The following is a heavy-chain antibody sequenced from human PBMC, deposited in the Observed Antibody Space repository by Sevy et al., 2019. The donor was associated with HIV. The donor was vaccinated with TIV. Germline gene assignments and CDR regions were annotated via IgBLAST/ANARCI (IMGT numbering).Heavy chain of an antibody. CDR2: IGTVGNT. CDR1: GFTLSSYD. V-gene: IGHV3-13*01. CDR3: ARVTWNDRACDF. Sequence: GGSLRLSCAASGFTLSSYDMHWVRQSTGKGLEWVSAIGTVGNTFYADSVRGRFIISRENAKSSLYLQMNSLRAGDTAVYYCARVTWNDRACDFWGQGTLVTVS. D-gene: IGHD1-1*01. J-gene: IGHJ4*02.